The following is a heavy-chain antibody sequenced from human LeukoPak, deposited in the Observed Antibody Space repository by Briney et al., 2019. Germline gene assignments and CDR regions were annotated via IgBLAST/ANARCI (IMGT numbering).Heavy chain of an antibody. CDR2: ITTYNGEK. D-gene: IGHD2-8*01. Sequence: PGTSLKVSCKASGYTLSEYGISWVRQAPAQGIEWVGWITTYNGEKIYSQKFQGRVTMTTDTSSGTYYMELRNLRSDDTAIYYCARDCSNGVCYPRDYWGQGTLVIVSS. CDR3: ARDCSNGVCYPRDY. CDR1: GYTLSEYG. J-gene: IGHJ4*02. V-gene: IGHV1-18*01.